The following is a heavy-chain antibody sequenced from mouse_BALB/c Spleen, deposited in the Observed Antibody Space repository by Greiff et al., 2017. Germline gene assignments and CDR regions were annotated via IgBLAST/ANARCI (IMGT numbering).Heavy chain of an antibody. CDR3: ARFDYDEAWYFDV. CDR2: IDPANGNT. D-gene: IGHD2-4*01. V-gene: IGHV14-3*02. Sequence: VQLQQSGAELVKPGASVKLSCTASGFNIKDTYMHWVKQRPEQGLEWIGRIDPANGNTKYDPKFQGKATITADTSSNTAYLQLSSLTSEDTAVYYCARFDYDEAWYFDVWGEGTTVTVSA. CDR1: GFNIKDTY. J-gene: IGHJ1*01.